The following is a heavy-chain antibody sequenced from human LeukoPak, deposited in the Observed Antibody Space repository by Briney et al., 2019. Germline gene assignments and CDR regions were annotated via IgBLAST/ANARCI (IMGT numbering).Heavy chain of an antibody. CDR1: GFTFSSYW. Sequence: QSGGSLRLSCAASGFTFSSYWMSWVRQAPGKGLEWVANIKQDGSEKYYVDSVKGRFTISRENAKNALYLQMNSLRAEDTAVYYCARSRYSGSSGRDYWGQGTLVTVSS. CDR3: ARSRYSGSSGRDY. J-gene: IGHJ4*02. CDR2: IKQDGSEK. V-gene: IGHV3-7*01. D-gene: IGHD6-6*01.